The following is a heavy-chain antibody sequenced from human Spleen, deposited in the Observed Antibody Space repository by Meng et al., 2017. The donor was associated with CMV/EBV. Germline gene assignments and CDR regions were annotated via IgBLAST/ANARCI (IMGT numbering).Heavy chain of an antibody. CDR2: ISGSGGST. CDR3: AKEGGSGSYYGFDY. J-gene: IGHJ4*02. D-gene: IGHD3-10*01. V-gene: IGHV3-23*01. CDR1: GFTFSSYA. Sequence: GESLKISCAASGFTFSSYAMSWVRQAPGKGLEWVSAISGSGGSTYYADSVKGRFTISRDNSKNTLYLQMNSLRAEDTAVYYCAKEGGSGSYYGFDYWGQGTLVTVSS.